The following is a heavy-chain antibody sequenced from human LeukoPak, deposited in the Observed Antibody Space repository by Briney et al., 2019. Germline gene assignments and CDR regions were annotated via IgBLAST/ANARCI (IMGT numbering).Heavy chain of an antibody. Sequence: SSETLSLTCTVSGGSISSYYWSWIRQPPGKGLEWIGYIYYSGSTNYNPSLKSRVTISVDTSKNQFSLKLSSVTAADTAVYYCARAYCGGDCYYADAFDIWGQGTMVTVSS. CDR3: ARAYCGGDCYYADAFDI. V-gene: IGHV4-59*01. D-gene: IGHD2-21*02. CDR1: GGSISSYY. J-gene: IGHJ3*02. CDR2: IYYSGST.